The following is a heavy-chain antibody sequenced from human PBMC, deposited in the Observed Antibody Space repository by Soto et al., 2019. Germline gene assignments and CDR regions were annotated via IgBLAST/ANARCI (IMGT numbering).Heavy chain of an antibody. J-gene: IGHJ4*02. CDR2: INPSGGST. CDR1: GYTFTRYY. V-gene: IGHV1-46*01. D-gene: IGHD2-21*01. Sequence: ASVKVSCKAAGYTFTRYYMHLVRQAPGQGLEWMGMINPSGGSTTYAQNFQGRFTISRDNSKSTLHLQMNSLRPEDTAVYYCAKDLVRIAEYYFHYWGQGTLATVSS. CDR3: AKDLVRIAEYYFHY.